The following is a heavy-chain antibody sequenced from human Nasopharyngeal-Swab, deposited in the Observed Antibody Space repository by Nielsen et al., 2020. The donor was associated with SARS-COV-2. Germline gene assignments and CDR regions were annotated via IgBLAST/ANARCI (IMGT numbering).Heavy chain of an antibody. CDR3: AKDYYDSSGYHPDAFDI. J-gene: IGHJ3*02. D-gene: IGHD3-22*01. CDR1: GFTCSSYV. Sequence: GASLQISCAVSGFTCSSYVMSWVRQAPGKGLEWVSAISGSGGSTYYADSVKGRFTISRDNSKNTLYLQMNSLRAEDTAVYYCAKDYYDSSGYHPDAFDIWGQGTMVTVSS. V-gene: IGHV3-23*01. CDR2: ISGSGGST.